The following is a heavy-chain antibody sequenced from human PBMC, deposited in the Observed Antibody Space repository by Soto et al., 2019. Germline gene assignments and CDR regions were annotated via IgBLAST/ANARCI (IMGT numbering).Heavy chain of an antibody. V-gene: IGHV2-5*02. CDR1: GFSLRTSGVG. D-gene: IGHD3-10*01. J-gene: IGHJ4*02. CDR3: ARMYYYGSGSYYNGFDY. Sequence: GSGPTLVNPTQTLTLTCTFSGFSLRTSGVGVGWIRQPPGKALEWLALIYWDDDKRYSPSLKSRLTITKDPSKNQVVLAMTNMDPVDTATYYCARMYYYGSGSYYNGFDYWAQGIQVTVSS. CDR2: IYWDDDK.